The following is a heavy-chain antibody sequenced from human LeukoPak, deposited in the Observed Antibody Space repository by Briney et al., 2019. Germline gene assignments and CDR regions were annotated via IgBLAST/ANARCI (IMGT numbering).Heavy chain of an antibody. Sequence: GGSLRLTCAASAFTFSSYSMNWVRQAPAKGLEWVSSISSSSSYIYYADSMKGRFTISRDNAKSSVYLQMNSLRAEDTAVYYCAGGYSSSWYTFDPWGQGTLVTVSS. J-gene: IGHJ5*02. D-gene: IGHD6-13*01. CDR3: AGGYSSSWYTFDP. V-gene: IGHV3-21*01. CDR2: ISSSSSYI. CDR1: AFTFSSYS.